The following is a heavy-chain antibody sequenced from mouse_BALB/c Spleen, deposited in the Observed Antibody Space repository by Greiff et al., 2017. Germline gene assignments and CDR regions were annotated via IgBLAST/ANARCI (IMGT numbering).Heavy chain of an antibody. CDR2: IRNKANGYTT. V-gene: IGHV7-3*02. D-gene: IGHD1-1*01. J-gene: IGHJ4*01. CDR3: ARDGITTVYYYAMDY. Sequence: EVMLVESGGGLVQPGGSLRLSCATSGFTFTDYYMSWVRQPPGKALEWLGFIRNKANGYTTEYSASVKGRFTISRDNSQSILYLQMNTLRAEDSATYYCARDGITTVYYYAMDYWGQGTSVTVSS. CDR1: GFTFTDYY.